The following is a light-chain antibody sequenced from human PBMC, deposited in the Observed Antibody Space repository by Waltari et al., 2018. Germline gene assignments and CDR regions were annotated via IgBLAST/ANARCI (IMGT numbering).Light chain of an antibody. CDR2: DAC. CDR3: QQRRSWPLP. CDR1: HSVGTY. J-gene: IGKJ4*01. Sequence: SYRVSHSVGTYLSWNLQRPSQSPRLLIPDACYRATGISGRFSGRGSEIYFTLTISRLQPEDFAVYYCQQRRSWPLPFGRGTRVEI. V-gene: IGKV3-11*01.